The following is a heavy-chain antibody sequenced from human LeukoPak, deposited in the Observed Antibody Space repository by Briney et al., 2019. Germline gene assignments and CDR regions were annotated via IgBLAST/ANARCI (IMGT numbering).Heavy chain of an antibody. CDR2: IRYDGNNK. CDR3: AKDVGLYNTSPEGSFDY. V-gene: IGHV3-30*02. CDR1: GFTFRTYG. D-gene: IGHD1-1*01. Sequence: GGSLRLSCAASGFTFRTYGMHWVRQAPGKGLEWVAFIRYDGNNKDYADSMKGRFTISRDNSKNTLYLQMNSLRAEDTAVYFCAKDVGLYNTSPEGSFDYWGQGTLVTVSS. J-gene: IGHJ4*02.